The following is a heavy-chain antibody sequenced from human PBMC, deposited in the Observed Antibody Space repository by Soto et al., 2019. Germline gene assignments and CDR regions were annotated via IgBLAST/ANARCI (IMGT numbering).Heavy chain of an antibody. V-gene: IGHV3-73*01. CDR2: IRSKANSYAT. J-gene: IGHJ5*02. Sequence: EVQLVESGGGLVQPGGSLKLSCAASGFTFSGSAMHWVRQASGKGLEWVGRIRSKANSYATAYAASVKGRFTISRDDSKNTAYLQINSLKTEDTAVDYCTRPTVPITESDYWFDPWGQGTLVTVSS. CDR3: TRPTVPITESDYWFDP. D-gene: IGHD4-4*01. CDR1: GFTFSGSA.